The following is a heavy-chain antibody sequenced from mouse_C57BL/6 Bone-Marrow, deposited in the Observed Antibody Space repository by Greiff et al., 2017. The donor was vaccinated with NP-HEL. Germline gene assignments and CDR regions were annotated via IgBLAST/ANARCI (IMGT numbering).Heavy chain of an antibody. J-gene: IGHJ2*01. CDR3: ARGGGIYYGDY. V-gene: IGHV1-61*01. D-gene: IGHD2-1*01. Sequence: QVQLKQPGAELVRPGSSVKLSCKASGYTFTSYWMDWVKQRPGQGLEWIGNIYPSDSETHYNQKFKDKATLTVYKSSSTAYMQLSSLTSEDSAVYYCARGGGIYYGDYWGQGTTLTVSS. CDR2: IYPSDSET. CDR1: GYTFTSYW.